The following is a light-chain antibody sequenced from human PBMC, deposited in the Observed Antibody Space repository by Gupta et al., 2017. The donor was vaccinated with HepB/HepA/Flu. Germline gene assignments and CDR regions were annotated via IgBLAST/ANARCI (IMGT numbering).Light chain of an antibody. CDR2: GAS. CDR1: QSVRSSY. V-gene: IGKV3-20*01. Sequence: EIVLTQSPGTLSLSPGERATLSCRASQSVRSSYLAWYQQKPGQAPRLLIYGASSRAAGTPDRFSGSGSGTDFTLTISRLEPEDFAVYYCLQYGSSPPITFGQGTRLEIK. CDR3: LQYGSSPPIT. J-gene: IGKJ5*01.